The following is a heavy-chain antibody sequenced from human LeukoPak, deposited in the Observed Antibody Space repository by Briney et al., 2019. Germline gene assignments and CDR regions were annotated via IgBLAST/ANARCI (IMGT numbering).Heavy chain of an antibody. V-gene: IGHV4-59*01. CDR3: ARVVRGAVTFNRFDP. CDR2: VAYSGNS. Sequence: PSETLSLTCTVSGDSINNYYWSWLRQTPGEGLQWIGFVAYSGNSNYNPSLESRVTISIDTSKNQFSLKFNSVTAADTAMYYCARVVRGAVTFNRFDPWGQGTLVTVSS. CDR1: GDSINNYY. J-gene: IGHJ5*02. D-gene: IGHD3-10*02.